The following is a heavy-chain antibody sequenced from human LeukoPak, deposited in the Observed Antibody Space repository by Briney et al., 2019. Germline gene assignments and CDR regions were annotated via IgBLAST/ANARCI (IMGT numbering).Heavy chain of an antibody. J-gene: IGHJ6*04. V-gene: IGHV1-18*01. CDR2: TNPHKGDT. CDR3: ARQKYGVDYNGMDV. Sequence: ASVKVSCKASGYTFSAYGINWVRLAPGQGLEWMASTNPHKGDTVYAQKFQGRVTMTTDTSTSTAYMHLRSLRSDDTAIYYCARQKYGVDYNGMDVGAKGPT. CDR1: GYTFSAYG. D-gene: IGHD5/OR15-5a*01.